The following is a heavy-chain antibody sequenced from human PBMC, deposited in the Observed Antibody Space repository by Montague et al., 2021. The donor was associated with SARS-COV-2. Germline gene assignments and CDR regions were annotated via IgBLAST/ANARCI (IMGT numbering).Heavy chain of an antibody. CDR3: ARGTKSGFTYDYDSSGYASDY. CDR2: ICYSGNS. Sequence: SETLSLTCTVSGDSISHSCYYWGWIRQPPGKGLEWIGSICYSGNSYYNPSLKSRVTISVDKSKNQVALRLNSVTAADAAVYYCARGTKSGFTYDYDSSGYASDYWGQGTLVTVSS. J-gene: IGHJ4*02. CDR1: GDSISHSCYY. D-gene: IGHD3-22*01. V-gene: IGHV4-39*06.